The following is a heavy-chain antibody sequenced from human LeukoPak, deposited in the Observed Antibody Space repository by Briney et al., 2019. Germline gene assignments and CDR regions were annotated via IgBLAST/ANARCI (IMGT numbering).Heavy chain of an antibody. D-gene: IGHD2-2*01. CDR3: AKDFEIVVVPAGDY. CDR1: GFTFSSYA. CDR2: ISGSGGST. V-gene: IGHV3-23*01. Sequence: GGSLRLSCAASGFTFSSYAMSWVRQAPGKGLEWVSAISGSGGSTYYADSVKGRFTISRDNSKNTLYLQMNSLRAEDTAVYYCAKDFEIVVVPAGDYWGQGTLVTVSS. J-gene: IGHJ4*02.